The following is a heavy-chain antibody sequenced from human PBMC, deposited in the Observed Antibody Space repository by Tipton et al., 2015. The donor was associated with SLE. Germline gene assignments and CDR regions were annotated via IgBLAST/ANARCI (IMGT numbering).Heavy chain of an antibody. Sequence: TLSLTCSVSGGSISSSGYYWGWVRQPPGKGLEWIGSIDHRGTTYYNYDPSLISRVTISADTSKNHFFLKVNSVTAADTAVYYCARDREQFSKWGQGTLVTVSS. J-gene: IGHJ4*02. V-gene: IGHV4-39*07. D-gene: IGHD6-19*01. CDR1: GGSISSSGYY. CDR3: ARDREQFSK. CDR2: IDHRGTT.